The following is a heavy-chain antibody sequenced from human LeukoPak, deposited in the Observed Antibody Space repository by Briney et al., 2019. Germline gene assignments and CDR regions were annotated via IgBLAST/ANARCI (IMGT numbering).Heavy chain of an antibody. V-gene: IGHV3-48*03. CDR1: GFTFSSYE. D-gene: IGHD5-18*01. CDR3: GRDRGYSSDLRVGYYFDC. Sequence: GGSLRLSCAASGFTFSSYEMNWVRQAPGKGLEWVSYISTTGSTIYYADSLKGQFSISRDNAKNSLYLQMNSLRVEDTAVYYCGRDRGYSSDLRVGYYFDCWGPGTLVTVSS. CDR2: ISTTGSTI. J-gene: IGHJ4*02.